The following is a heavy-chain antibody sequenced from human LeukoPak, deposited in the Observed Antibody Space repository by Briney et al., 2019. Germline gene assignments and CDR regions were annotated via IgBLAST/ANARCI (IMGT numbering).Heavy chain of an antibody. D-gene: IGHD3-22*01. CDR2: VNHSGST. CDR3: ARGVTYYYDNNNYVPCYFDS. CDR1: SGSFSAYY. Sequence: NPSETLSLTCAVYSGSFSAYYWTWIRQPPGKGLEWIREVNHSGSTNYNPSLKSRVTISVDTSKNQFSLELSSVTAADTAVYYCARGVTYYYDNNNYVPCYFDSWGRGTLVTVSS. J-gene: IGHJ4*02. V-gene: IGHV4-34*01.